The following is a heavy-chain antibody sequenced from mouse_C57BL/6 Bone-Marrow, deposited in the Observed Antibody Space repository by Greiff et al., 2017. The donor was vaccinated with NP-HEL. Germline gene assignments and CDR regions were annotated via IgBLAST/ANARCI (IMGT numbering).Heavy chain of an antibody. D-gene: IGHD1-1*01. CDR1: GYTFTSYW. J-gene: IGHJ4*01. CDR2: IHPNSGST. Sequence: QVQLQQPGAELVKPGASVKLSCKASGYTFTSYWMHWVKQRPGQGLEWIGMIHPNSGSTNYNEKFKSKATLTVDKSSSTAYMQLSSLTSEDSAVYYCAVYYYGSSYHYAMDYWGQGTSVTVSS. V-gene: IGHV1-64*01. CDR3: AVYYYGSSYHYAMDY.